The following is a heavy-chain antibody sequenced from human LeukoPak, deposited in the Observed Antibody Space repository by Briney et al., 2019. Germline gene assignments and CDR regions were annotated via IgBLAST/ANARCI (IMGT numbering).Heavy chain of an antibody. CDR1: GFTFSNYW. D-gene: IGHD6-13*01. J-gene: IGHJ5*02. Sequence: GGSLRLSCAASGFTFSNYWMSWVRQAPGKGLEWVANIREDGSEKYYVDSVKGQFTISRDNAKNSLFLQMDSLRAEDTAVYYCASGRIAAAERNWFDPWGQGTLVTVSS. CDR3: ASGRIAAAERNWFDP. V-gene: IGHV3-7*01. CDR2: IREDGSEK.